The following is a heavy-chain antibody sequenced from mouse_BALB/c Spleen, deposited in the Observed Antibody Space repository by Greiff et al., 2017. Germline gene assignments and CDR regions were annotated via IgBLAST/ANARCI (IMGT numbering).Heavy chain of an antibody. V-gene: IGHV1-87*01. CDR1: GYTFTSYW. CDR2: IYPGDGDT. D-gene: IGHD2-3*01. CDR3: AREGDGYHFAY. J-gene: IGHJ3*01. Sequence: LQESGAELARPGASVKLSCKASGYTFTSYWMQWVKQRPGQGLEWIGAIYPGDGDTRYTQKFKGKATLTADKSSSTAYMQLSSLASEDSAVYYCAREGDGYHFAYWGQGTLVTVSA.